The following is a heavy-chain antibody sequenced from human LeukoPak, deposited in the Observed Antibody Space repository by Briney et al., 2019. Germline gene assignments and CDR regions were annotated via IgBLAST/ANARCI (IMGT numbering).Heavy chain of an antibody. J-gene: IGHJ4*02. D-gene: IGHD4-23*01. CDR2: IYSGGST. CDR3: ARGFGDYYGGNSYYFDY. CDR1: GFTVSSNY. Sequence: GGSLRLSCAASGFTVSSNYMSWVRQAPGKGLEWVSVIYSGGSTYYADSVKGRFTISRDNSKNTLYLLMNSLRAEDTAVYYCARGFGDYYGGNSYYFDYWGQGTLVTVSS. V-gene: IGHV3-53*01.